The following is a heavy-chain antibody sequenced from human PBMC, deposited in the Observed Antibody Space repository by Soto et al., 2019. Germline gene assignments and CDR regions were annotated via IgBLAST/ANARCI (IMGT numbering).Heavy chain of an antibody. D-gene: IGHD3-3*01. CDR3: AKDRPGFLEWPIAIFDY. CDR2: ISGSGGST. V-gene: IGHV3-23*01. Sequence: EVQLLESGGGLVQPGGSLRLSCAASGFTFSSYAMSWVRQAPGKGLEWVSAISGSGGSTYYADSVKGRFTISRDNSKNTLYMQMNSLRAENTAVYYCAKDRPGFLEWPIAIFDYCGQGTLVTVSS. CDR1: GFTFSSYA. J-gene: IGHJ4*02.